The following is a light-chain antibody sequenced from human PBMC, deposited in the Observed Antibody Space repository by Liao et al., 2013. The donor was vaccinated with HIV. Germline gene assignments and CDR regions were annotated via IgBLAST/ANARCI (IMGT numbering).Light chain of an antibody. CDR2: QDS. CDR3: QAWDSSTALYV. Sequence: SYELTQPPSVSVSPGQTASITCSGDKLGDKYACWYQQKPGQSPVLVIYQDSKRPSGIPERFSGSNSGNTATLTINRVEAGDEADYYCQAWDSSTALYVFGTGTKVTVL. V-gene: IGLV3-1*01. J-gene: IGLJ1*01. CDR1: KLGDKY.